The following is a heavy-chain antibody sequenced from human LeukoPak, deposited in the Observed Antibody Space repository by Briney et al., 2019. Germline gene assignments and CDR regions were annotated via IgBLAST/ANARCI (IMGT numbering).Heavy chain of an antibody. CDR2: IYSDGST. V-gene: IGHV3-53*01. CDR1: GFTVSSNY. J-gene: IGHJ4*02. Sequence: GGSLRLSCAASGFTVSSNYMSWVRQAPGKRPEWVSLIYSDGSTYYADSVKGRFTISRDYSKNTLHLQMNSLRDEDTAVYYCARDRGSGSYYNDAVDYWGQGTLVTVSS. CDR3: ARDRGSGSYYNDAVDY. D-gene: IGHD3-10*01.